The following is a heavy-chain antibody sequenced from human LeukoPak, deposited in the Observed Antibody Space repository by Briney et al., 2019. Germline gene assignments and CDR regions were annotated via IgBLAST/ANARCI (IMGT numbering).Heavy chain of an antibody. Sequence: SETLSLTCSVSGGSIGSYYWSWIRQPPGKGLEWIGYIYYSGSTSYNPSLKSRVSISLDTAKNQFSLKLSSVSAADTAVYYCARRTIGYYFDYWGQGTLVTVSS. J-gene: IGHJ4*02. CDR2: IYYSGST. V-gene: IGHV4-59*08. D-gene: IGHD2/OR15-2a*01. CDR1: GGSIGSYY. CDR3: ARRTIGYYFDY.